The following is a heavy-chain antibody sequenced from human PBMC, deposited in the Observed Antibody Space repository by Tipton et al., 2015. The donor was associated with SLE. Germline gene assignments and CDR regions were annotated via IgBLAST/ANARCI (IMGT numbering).Heavy chain of an antibody. V-gene: IGHV3-33*01. CDR1: GFTFSSYG. D-gene: IGHD3-10*01. Sequence: SLRLSCAASGFTFSSYGMHWVRQAPGKGLEWVAVIWYDGNNKYYADSVKGRFTISRVNSQNTLYLQRNSLRAEDTAVYYCARGPGDYYDSGSCTDYWGQGTLVTVSS. CDR2: IWYDGNNK. J-gene: IGHJ4*02. CDR3: ARGPGDYYDSGSCTDY.